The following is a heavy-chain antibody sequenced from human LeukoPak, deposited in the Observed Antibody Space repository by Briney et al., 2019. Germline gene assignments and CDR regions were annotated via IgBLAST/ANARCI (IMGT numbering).Heavy chain of an antibody. Sequence: PSETLSLTCGVSGYFISSDYYWGWIRQPPGKGLEWIGSFYHGGSTYYNPSLKSRVSISVDTSKNQFSLKLTSVTATDTAVYYCARGGYRFHYDSGSYYFDYWGQGTQVTVSS. CDR1: GYFISSDYY. D-gene: IGHD3-10*01. J-gene: IGHJ4*02. CDR2: FYHGGST. CDR3: ARGGYRFHYDSGSYYFDY. V-gene: IGHV4-38-2*01.